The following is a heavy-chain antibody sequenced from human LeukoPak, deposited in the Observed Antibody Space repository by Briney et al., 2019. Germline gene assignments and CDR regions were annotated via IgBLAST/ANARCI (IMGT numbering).Heavy chain of an antibody. CDR3: ARVVLMVYALRRGMDV. V-gene: IGHV4-34*01. J-gene: IGHJ6*02. CDR1: GGSFSGYY. CDR2: INHSGST. Sequence: SETLSLTCAVYGGSFSGYYWSWIRQPPGKGLEWIGEINHSGSTNYNPSLKSRVTISVDTSKNQFSLKLSSVTAADTAVYYCARVVLMVYALRRGMDVWGQGTTVTVSS. D-gene: IGHD2-8*01.